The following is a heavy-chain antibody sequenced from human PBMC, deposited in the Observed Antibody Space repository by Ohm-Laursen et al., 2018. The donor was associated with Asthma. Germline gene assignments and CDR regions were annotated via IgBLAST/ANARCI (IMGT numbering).Heavy chain of an antibody. CDR1: GYTFSRYS. J-gene: IGHJ5*02. Sequence: SLRLSCAASGYTFSRYSIHWVRQIPGKGLEWVASISTASSFIYYADSVRGRFTTSRDNARNSVYLQMNSLRAEDTAVYYCARDGGIGYCSSTSCYRFWFDPWGQGTLVTVSS. CDR3: ARDGGIGYCSSTSCYRFWFDP. CDR2: ISTASSFI. D-gene: IGHD2-2*01. V-gene: IGHV3-21*01.